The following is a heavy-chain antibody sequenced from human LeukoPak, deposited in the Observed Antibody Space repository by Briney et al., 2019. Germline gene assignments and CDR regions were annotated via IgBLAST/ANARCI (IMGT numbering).Heavy chain of an antibody. J-gene: IGHJ6*03. V-gene: IGHV1-8*01. CDR2: MNPNSGNT. Sequence: ASVKVSCKASGYTFTSYDINWVRQATGQGLEWMGWMNPNSGNTGYAQKFQGRVTMTRNTSISTAYMELSSLRPEDTAVYYCASSPSLSSSWYGYYYYYYYMDVWGKETTVTVSS. CDR3: ASSPSLSSSWYGYYYYYYYMDV. D-gene: IGHD6-13*01. CDR1: GYTFTSYD.